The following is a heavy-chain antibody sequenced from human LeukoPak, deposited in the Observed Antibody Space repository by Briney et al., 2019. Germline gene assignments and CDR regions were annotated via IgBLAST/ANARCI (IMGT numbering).Heavy chain of an antibody. V-gene: IGHV1-18*01. Sequence: ASVKVSCKASGYTFTSYGISWVRQAPGQGLGWMGWMSAYNGNTNYAQKLQGRVTMTTDTSTSTAYMELRSLRSDDTAVYYCARDLGQQQLVPLPDAFDIWGQGTMVTVSS. CDR2: MSAYNGNT. CDR1: GYTFTSYG. J-gene: IGHJ3*02. CDR3: ARDLGQQQLVPLPDAFDI. D-gene: IGHD6-13*01.